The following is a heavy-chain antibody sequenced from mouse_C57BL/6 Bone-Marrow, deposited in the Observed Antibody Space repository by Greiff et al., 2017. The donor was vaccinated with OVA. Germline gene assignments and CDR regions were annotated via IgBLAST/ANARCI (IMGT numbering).Heavy chain of an antibody. J-gene: IGHJ3*01. CDR2: INPSTGGT. Sequence: EVQRVESGPELVKPGASVKISCKASGYSFTGYYMNWVKQSPEKSLEWIGEINPSTGGTTYNQKFKAKATLTVDKSSSTAYMQLKSLTSEDSAVYYCSYSFSFAYWGQGTLVTVSA. V-gene: IGHV1-42*01. CDR3: SYSFSFAY. CDR1: GYSFTGYY. D-gene: IGHD2-12*01.